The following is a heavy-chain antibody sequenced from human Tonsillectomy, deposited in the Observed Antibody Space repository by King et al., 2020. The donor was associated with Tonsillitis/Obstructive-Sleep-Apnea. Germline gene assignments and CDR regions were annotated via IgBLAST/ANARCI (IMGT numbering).Heavy chain of an antibody. V-gene: IGHV5-10-1*03. CDR3: ARQGMDV. CDR2: IDPSDSYT. J-gene: IGHJ6*02. Sequence: DVQLVESGAEVKKPGESLRISGKGSGYSFTSYWITGLRKMPGKARKWMGRIDPSDSYTRYSPSFQGHVTISADKSISTAYLQWSSLKASDTAVYYCARQGMDVWGQGTTVTVSS. CDR1: GYSFTSYW.